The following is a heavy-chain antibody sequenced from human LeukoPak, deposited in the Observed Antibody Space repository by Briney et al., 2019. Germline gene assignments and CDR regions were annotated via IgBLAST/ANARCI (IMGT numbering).Heavy chain of an antibody. Sequence: GESLKISCKGSGYRFSRYWIGWVRQMPGKGVELMGIIYPGDSDTRYSPSFQGQITISADKSISTAYLQWSRLKASDTAMYYCASLSGGFCTNGVCAFDYWGQGTLVTVSS. J-gene: IGHJ4*02. CDR1: GYRFSRYW. CDR2: IYPGDSDT. CDR3: ASLSGGFCTNGVCAFDY. V-gene: IGHV5-51*01. D-gene: IGHD2-8*01.